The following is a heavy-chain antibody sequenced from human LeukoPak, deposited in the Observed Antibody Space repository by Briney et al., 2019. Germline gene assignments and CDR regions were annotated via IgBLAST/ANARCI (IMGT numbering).Heavy chain of an antibody. CDR2: INHSGST. Sequence: SETLSLTCTVSGGSISSYYWSWIRQPPGKGLEWIGEINHSGSTNYNPSLKSRVTISVDTSKNQFSLRLSSVTAADTAVYYCARRRKGLRYFDWFEWPGIGANWFDPWGQGTLVTVSS. J-gene: IGHJ5*02. V-gene: IGHV4-34*01. CDR1: GGSISSYY. CDR3: ARRRKGLRYFDWFEWPGIGANWFDP. D-gene: IGHD3-9*01.